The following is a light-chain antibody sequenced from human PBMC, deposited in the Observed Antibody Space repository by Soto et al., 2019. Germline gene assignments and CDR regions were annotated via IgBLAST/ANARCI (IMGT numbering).Light chain of an antibody. J-gene: IGKJ4*01. CDR1: QDINIY. CDR3: QKYDSAPLT. CDR2: AAS. Sequence: DIQMTQSPSSLSASVGDRVTITCRAGQDINIYLAWYQQKPGKDPKLLISAASTLQSGVPSRFSGSGSGTDFTLTITSLQPEDVATYYCQKYDSAPLTFGGGTKVEIK. V-gene: IGKV1-27*01.